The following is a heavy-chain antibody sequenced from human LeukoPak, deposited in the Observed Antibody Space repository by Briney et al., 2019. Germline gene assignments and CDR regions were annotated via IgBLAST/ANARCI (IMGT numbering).Heavy chain of an antibody. CDR1: GFTFDIYG. CDR2: ISSGSRPK. J-gene: IGHJ4*02. V-gene: IGHV3-48*04. Sequence: GGSLTLSCAASGFTFDIYGMNWIRQAPGKGREWVSLISSGSRPKYYADSVRGRFTISRDNAKKSMNLQMNSLRVEDTAVYYCARGDDGAYWGQGTLVTVSS. CDR3: ARGDDGAY. D-gene: IGHD3-16*01.